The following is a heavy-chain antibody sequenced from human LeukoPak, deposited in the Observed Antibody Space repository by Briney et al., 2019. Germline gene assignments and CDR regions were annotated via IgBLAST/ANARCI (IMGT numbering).Heavy chain of an antibody. D-gene: IGHD1-7*01. Sequence: PSETLSLTCTVSGGSISSYYWSWIRQPPGKGLEWIGYIYYSGSTNYNPSLKSRVTISVDTSKNQFFLKLSSVTAADTAVYYCAREWNYGLDYWGQGTLVTVSS. J-gene: IGHJ4*02. CDR2: IYYSGST. CDR1: GGSISSYY. V-gene: IGHV4-59*01. CDR3: AREWNYGLDY.